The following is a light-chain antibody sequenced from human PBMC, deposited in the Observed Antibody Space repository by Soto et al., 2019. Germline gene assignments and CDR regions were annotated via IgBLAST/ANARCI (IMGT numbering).Light chain of an antibody. CDR1: RSDVGGYNY. J-gene: IGLJ1*01. CDR3: NSYTSKSTGV. V-gene: IGLV2-14*01. Sequence: QSALTQPAAVSGSPVQSITSSCTGTRSDVGGYNYVSWYQQHPGKAPKRIIYEVSNRPSGVSNRFSGSKSGNTASLTISGLQAEDEADYYCNSYTSKSTGVFGTGTKVTVL. CDR2: EVS.